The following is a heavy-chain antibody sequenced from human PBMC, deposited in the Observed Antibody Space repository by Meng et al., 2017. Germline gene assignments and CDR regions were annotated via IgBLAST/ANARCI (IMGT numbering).Heavy chain of an antibody. V-gene: IGHV3-13*01. CDR1: GFTFSSYD. CDR3: ARGVVRGVIYPQFDY. D-gene: IGHD3-10*01. Sequence: VRVLEFGGGLVQPGGSLRLSCAASGFTFSSYDMHWVRQATGKGLEWVSAIGTAGDTYYPGSVKGRFTISRENAKNSLYLQMNSLRAGDTAVYYCARGVVRGVIYPQFDYWGQGTLVTVSS. CDR2: IGTAGDT. J-gene: IGHJ4*02.